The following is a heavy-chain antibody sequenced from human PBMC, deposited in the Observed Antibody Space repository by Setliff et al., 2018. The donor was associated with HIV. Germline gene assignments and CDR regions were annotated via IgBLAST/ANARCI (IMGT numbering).Heavy chain of an antibody. CDR3: ARGYYYDSSGQYYSDY. CDR2: IYTSGST. V-gene: IGHV4-61*02. CDR1: GDYIGSDNYY. Sequence: SETLSLTCTVSGDYIGSDNYYWSWIRQPAGKGLEWIGRIYTSGSTNYNPSLKSRVTISVDTSKNQFSLKLTSVTAADTAVYYCARGYYYDSSGQYYSDYWGQGTLVTVS. D-gene: IGHD3-22*01. J-gene: IGHJ4*02.